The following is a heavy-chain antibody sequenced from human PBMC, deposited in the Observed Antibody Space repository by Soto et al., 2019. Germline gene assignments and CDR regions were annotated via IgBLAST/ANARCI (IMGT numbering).Heavy chain of an antibody. CDR2: IYYSGST. CDR3: ARSCSYGIYYYYYGMDV. J-gene: IGHJ6*02. V-gene: IGHV4-39*01. D-gene: IGHD5-18*01. Sequence: SETLSLTCTVSGGSISSSSYYWGWIRQPPGKGLEWIGSIYYSGSTYYNPSLKSRVTISVDTSKNQFSLKLSSVTAADTAVYYCARSCSYGIYYYYYGMDVWGQGTTVTVSS. CDR1: GGSISSSSYY.